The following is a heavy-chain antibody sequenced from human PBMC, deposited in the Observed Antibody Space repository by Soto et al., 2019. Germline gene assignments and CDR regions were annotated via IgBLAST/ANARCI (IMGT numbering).Heavy chain of an antibody. J-gene: IGHJ4*02. D-gene: IGHD4-17*01. CDR2: LSSSGGST. Sequence: EVQLLESGGGLVQPGGSLRLSCAASGFAFSSYAMSWVRQAPGKGLEWVSTLSSSGGSTYYADSVKGRFTISRDNSKNTLYLQMNSLRAEDKAVYYCAKDVGETYGFDYRGQGTLVTVSS. CDR1: GFAFSSYA. CDR3: AKDVGETYGFDY. V-gene: IGHV3-23*01.